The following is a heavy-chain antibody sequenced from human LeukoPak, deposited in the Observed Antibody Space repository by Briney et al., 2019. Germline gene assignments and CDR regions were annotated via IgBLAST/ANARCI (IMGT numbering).Heavy chain of an antibody. D-gene: IGHD6-19*01. J-gene: IGHJ4*02. Sequence: GGSLRLSCAASGFTFSSYGMHWVRQAPGKGLEWVSFISTSSSYIYYADSVRGRFTTPRDNAKNSLYLQMNSLRAEDTAVYYCARQQWLDGAYYFDYWGQGTLVTVSS. CDR2: ISTSSSYI. CDR3: ARQQWLDGAYYFDY. CDR1: GFTFSSYG. V-gene: IGHV3-21*01.